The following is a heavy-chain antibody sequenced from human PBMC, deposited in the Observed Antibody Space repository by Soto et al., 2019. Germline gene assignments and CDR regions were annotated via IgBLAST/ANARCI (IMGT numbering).Heavy chain of an antibody. CDR3: ARDESPPYSSSWRPNYYYYGMDV. Sequence: QVQLQESGPGLVKPSQTLSLTCTVSGGSISSGGYYWSWIRQHPGKGLEWVGYIYYSGSTYYNPSLKSRVTISVDTSKNQFSLKLSSVSAADTAVYYCARDESPPYSSSWRPNYYYYGMDVWGQGTTVTVSS. CDR1: GGSISSGGYY. D-gene: IGHD6-13*01. CDR2: IYYSGST. J-gene: IGHJ6*02. V-gene: IGHV4-31*03.